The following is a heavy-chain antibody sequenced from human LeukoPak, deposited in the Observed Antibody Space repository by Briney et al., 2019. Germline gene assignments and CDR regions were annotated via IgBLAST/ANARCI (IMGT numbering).Heavy chain of an antibody. V-gene: IGHV3-21*01. CDR3: AREGGYSYGWYFDY. Sequence: GGSLRLSCAASGFTFSSYSMNWVCQAPGKGLEWVSSISSSSSYIYYADSVKGRFTISRDSAKNSLYLQMNSLRAEDTAVYYCAREGGYSYGWYFDYWGQGTLVTVSS. CDR2: ISSSSSYI. CDR1: GFTFSSYS. D-gene: IGHD5-18*01. J-gene: IGHJ4*02.